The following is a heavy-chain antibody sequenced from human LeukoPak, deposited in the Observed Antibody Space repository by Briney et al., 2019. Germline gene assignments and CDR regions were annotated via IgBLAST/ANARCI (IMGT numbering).Heavy chain of an antibody. CDR2: IYSGGST. V-gene: IGHV3-53*01. D-gene: IGHD3-3*01. Sequence: GGSLRLSCAASGFSVSSRDMNWVRQAPGEGREWVSVIYSGGSTHYADSVKGRFTISRDNSKNTLYLQMNSLRAEDTAVYYCAKDLRFLEWLPQSWFDPWGQGTLVTVSS. CDR3: AKDLRFLEWLPQSWFDP. J-gene: IGHJ5*02. CDR1: GFSVSSRD.